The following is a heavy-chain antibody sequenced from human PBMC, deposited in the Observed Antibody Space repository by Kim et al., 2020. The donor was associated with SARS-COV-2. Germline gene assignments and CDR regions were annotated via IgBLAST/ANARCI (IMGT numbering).Heavy chain of an antibody. CDR2: ISAYNGNT. CDR3: ARGLLGRGGSYYYYGMDV. Sequence: ASVKVSCKASGYTFTSYGISWVRQAPGQGLEWMGWISAYNGNTNYAQKLQGRVTMTTDTSTSTAYMELRSLRSDDTAVYYCARGLLGRGGSYYYYGMDVWGQATTVSVSS. CDR1: GYTFTSYG. V-gene: IGHV1-18*01. J-gene: IGHJ6*02. D-gene: IGHD3-10*01.